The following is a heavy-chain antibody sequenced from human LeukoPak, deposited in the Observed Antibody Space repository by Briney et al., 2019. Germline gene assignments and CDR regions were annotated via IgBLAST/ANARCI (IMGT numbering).Heavy chain of an antibody. CDR3: ASGYYDSSGPDPDYYGMDV. CDR2: INPNSGGT. J-gene: IGHJ6*02. CDR1: GYTFTGYY. V-gene: IGHV1-2*04. D-gene: IGHD3-22*01. Sequence: ASVKVSCKASGYTFTGYYMHWVRQAPGQGLEWMGWINPNSGGTNYAQKFQGWVTMTRDTSISTAYMELSGLRSDDTAVYYCASGYYDSSGPDPDYYGMDVWGQGTTVTVSS.